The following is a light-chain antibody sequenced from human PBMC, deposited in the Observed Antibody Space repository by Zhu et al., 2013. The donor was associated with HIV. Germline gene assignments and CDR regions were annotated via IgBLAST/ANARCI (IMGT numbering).Light chain of an antibody. Sequence: QSVLTQPPSVSAAPRQKVTISCSGSSSNIGNNYVSWYQQLPGTAPKLLIYDNDRRPSGIPDRFSGSKSGTSATLGITGLQTGDEADYYCGTWDSSLSAVLFGGGTKLTFL. J-gene: IGLJ2*01. CDR2: DND. CDR1: SSNIGNNY. V-gene: IGLV1-51*01. CDR3: GTWDSSLSAVL.